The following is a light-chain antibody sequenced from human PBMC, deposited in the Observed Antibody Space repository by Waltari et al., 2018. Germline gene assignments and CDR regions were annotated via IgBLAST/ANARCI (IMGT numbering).Light chain of an antibody. CDR1: QSVSSN. CDR2: GAS. CDR3: QQYNNWPPVT. Sequence: EIVMTQSPATLSASPGERATPSCRASQSVSSNLAWYQQKPGQAPRLLIYGASTRATGIPARFSGSGSGTEFTLTISSLQSEDFAVYYCQQYNNWPPVTFGQGTKVEIK. V-gene: IGKV3-15*01. J-gene: IGKJ1*01.